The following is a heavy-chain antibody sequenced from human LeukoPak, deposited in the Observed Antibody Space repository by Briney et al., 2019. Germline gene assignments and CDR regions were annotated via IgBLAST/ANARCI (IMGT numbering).Heavy chain of an antibody. V-gene: IGHV3-23*01. J-gene: IGHJ4*02. CDR1: GFTFSSYA. CDR3: AKAPGYCSGGSCYLDY. D-gene: IGHD2-15*01. Sequence: GGSLRLSCAASGFTFSSYAMSWVRQAPGKGLEWVSAISGSGGSTYYADSVKGRFTISRDNSKNTLYLQMNSLRAEDTDVYYCAKAPGYCSGGSCYLDYWGQGTLVTVSS. CDR2: ISGSGGST.